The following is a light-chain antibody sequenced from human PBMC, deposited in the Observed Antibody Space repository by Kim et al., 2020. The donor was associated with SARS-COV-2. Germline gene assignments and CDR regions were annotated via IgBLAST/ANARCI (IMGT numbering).Light chain of an antibody. CDR1: QSVSSNF. CDR3: QQYGDTPRT. V-gene: IGKV3-20*01. Sequence: VLTQSPGPLSLSPGERATLSCRASQSVSSNFLAWYQQKPGQAPRLLIYGASSRATGIPDRFSGSGSGTDFTLTISRLEPEDFAVYYCQQYGDTPRTFGQGTKLEI. J-gene: IGKJ2*01. CDR2: GAS.